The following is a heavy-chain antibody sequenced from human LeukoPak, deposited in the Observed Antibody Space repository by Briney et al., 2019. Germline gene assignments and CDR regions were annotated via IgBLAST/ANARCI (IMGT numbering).Heavy chain of an antibody. V-gene: IGHV4-34*01. Sequence: SETLSLTCAVYGGSFSGYYWSWIRQPPGKGLEWIGEINHSGSTYYNPSLKSRVTISVDRSKNQFSLKLSSVTAADTAVYYCARDDTNWFDPWGQGTLVTVSS. D-gene: IGHD1-1*01. CDR3: ARDDTNWFDP. CDR1: GGSFSGYY. J-gene: IGHJ5*02. CDR2: INHSGST.